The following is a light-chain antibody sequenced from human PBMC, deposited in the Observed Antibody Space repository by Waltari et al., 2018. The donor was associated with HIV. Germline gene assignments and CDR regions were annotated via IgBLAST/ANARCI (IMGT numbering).Light chain of an antibody. CDR3: CAYAGSTIYVI. CDR2: EVS. Sequence: QSALTQPASVSRSPGQSLTISCTGTSRAGGGSNLLSWYQQNPGKAPKLMIYEVSKRPSGVANSFSGSKSGNTAFLTISGLQAEDEADYYCCAYAGSTIYVIFGGGTKLTVL. J-gene: IGLJ2*01. V-gene: IGLV2-23*02. CDR1: SRAGGGSNL.